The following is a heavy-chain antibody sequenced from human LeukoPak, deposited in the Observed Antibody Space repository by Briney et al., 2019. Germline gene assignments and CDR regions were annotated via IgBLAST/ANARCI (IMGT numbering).Heavy chain of an antibody. V-gene: IGHV4-34*01. Sequence: SETLPLTCAVYGGSFSGYYWSWIRQPPGKGLEWIGEINHSGGTNYNPSLKSRVTISIDASKNQFSLKLTSVTAADTAVYYCARASSYVAAARYDPAWFGPWGQGTPVTVSS. D-gene: IGHD4/OR15-4a*01. CDR3: ARASSYVAAARYDPAWFGP. CDR2: INHSGGT. CDR1: GGSFSGYY. J-gene: IGHJ5*02.